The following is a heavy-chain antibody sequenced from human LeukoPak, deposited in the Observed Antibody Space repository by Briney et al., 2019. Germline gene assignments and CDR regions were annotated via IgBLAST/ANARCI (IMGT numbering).Heavy chain of an antibody. V-gene: IGHV3-21*01. CDR2: ISSSSSYI. J-gene: IGHJ3*02. Sequence: GGCLRLSCAASGFTFSSYTMNWVRQAPGKGLEWVSSISSSSSYIYYADSVKGRFTISRDNAKNSLYLQMNSLRAEDTAVYYCARSGRGYEDAFDIWGQGTMVTVSS. CDR1: GFTFSSYT. D-gene: IGHD5-12*01. CDR3: ARSGRGYEDAFDI.